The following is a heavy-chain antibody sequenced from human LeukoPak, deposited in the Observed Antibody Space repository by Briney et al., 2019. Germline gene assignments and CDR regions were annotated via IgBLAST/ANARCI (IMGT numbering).Heavy chain of an antibody. CDR1: GFTFSSYA. J-gene: IGHJ6*02. V-gene: IGHV3-30-3*01. D-gene: IGHD2-15*01. CDR2: ISYDGSNK. CDR3: ARGPSYCSGGSCPIYYYYGMDV. Sequence: GGSLRLSCAASGFTFSSYAMHWVRQAPGKGLEWVAVISYDGSNKYYADSVKGRFTISRDNSKNTLYLQMNSLRAEDTAVYYCARGPSYCSGGSCPIYYYYGMDVWGQGTTVTVSS.